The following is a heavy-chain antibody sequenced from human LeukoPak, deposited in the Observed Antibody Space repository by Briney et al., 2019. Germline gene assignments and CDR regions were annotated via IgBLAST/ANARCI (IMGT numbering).Heavy chain of an antibody. D-gene: IGHD2-8*01. CDR3: ARVMRSLGFDY. Sequence: SETLSLTCTVSGVSISSYYWSWIRQPPGKGLEWLGYIYYSGSTNYNPSLKSRVTISVDTSKNQFSLKLSSVTAADTAVYYCARVMRSLGFDYWGQGTLVTVSS. V-gene: IGHV4-59*01. CDR2: IYYSGST. CDR1: GVSISSYY. J-gene: IGHJ4*02.